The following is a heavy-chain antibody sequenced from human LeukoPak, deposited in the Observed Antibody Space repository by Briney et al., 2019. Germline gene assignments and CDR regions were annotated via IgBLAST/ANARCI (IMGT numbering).Heavy chain of an antibody. J-gene: IGHJ4*02. Sequence: ASVTVSCKTSGYTFTAYYMYWLRQAPGQGLECMGWIYPNSGATGYAQNFQGRVTMTRDTSVSTIYMELSRLRSDDTAVYYCARDGVSTTPDFDYWGQGTLVTVSS. V-gene: IGHV1-2*02. CDR1: GYTFTAYY. CDR3: ARDGVSTTPDFDY. D-gene: IGHD2-8*01. CDR2: IYPNSGAT.